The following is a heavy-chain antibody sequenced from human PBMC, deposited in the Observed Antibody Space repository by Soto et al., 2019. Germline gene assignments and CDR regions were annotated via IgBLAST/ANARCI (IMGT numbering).Heavy chain of an antibody. CDR1: GFRLSDSA. Sequence: EVQLVESGGGLVQPGGSLKLACLASGFRLSDSAIHWVRKASGKGLEWVGRIRSQPNNYATTYGAPVRGRFTLSRDDSQNTASLQMNNLESADAAVYDCTSHAGGQVEHSFYYYFMDVWGKGTTVSV. J-gene: IGHJ6*03. D-gene: IGHD2-15*01. CDR2: IRSQPNNYAT. V-gene: IGHV3-73*01. CDR3: TSHAGGQVEHSFYYYFMDV.